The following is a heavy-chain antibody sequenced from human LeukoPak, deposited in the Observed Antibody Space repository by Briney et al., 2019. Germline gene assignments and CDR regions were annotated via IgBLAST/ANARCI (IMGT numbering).Heavy chain of an antibody. J-gene: IGHJ3*02. CDR1: GFTFDDYA. Sequence: GGSLRLSCAASGFTFDDYAMHWVRQAPGKGLEWVSGISWNSGSIGYADSVKGRFTISRDNAKNSLYLQMNSLRAEDTAVYYCAKPDAPDDAFDIWGQGTMVTVSS. CDR2: ISWNSGSI. V-gene: IGHV3-9*01. CDR3: AKPDAPDDAFDI.